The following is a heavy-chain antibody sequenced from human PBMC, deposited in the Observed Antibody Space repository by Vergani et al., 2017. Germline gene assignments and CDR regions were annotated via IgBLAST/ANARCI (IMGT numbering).Heavy chain of an antibody. CDR1: GFTFNSYA. J-gene: IGHJ3*01. CDR3: AKVCGSTSCPYGGGAFDV. V-gene: IGHV3-23*01. D-gene: IGHD2-2*01. Sequence: QLLESGGGLIQPGGSLRLSCAASGFTFNSYAMTWVRQAPGKGLEWVSGINNNGGSTYYADSVKGRFTIPRDNSKNTLDLQLTDLRAEDTATYYCAKVCGSTSCPYGGGAFDVWGHGTMVTVSS. CDR2: INNNGGST.